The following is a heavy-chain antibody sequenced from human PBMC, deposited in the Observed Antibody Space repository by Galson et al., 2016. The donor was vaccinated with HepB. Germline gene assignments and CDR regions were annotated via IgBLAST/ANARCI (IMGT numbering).Heavy chain of an antibody. CDR2: INPTGTAT. Sequence: SVKVSCKASGYTFTRHYMHWVRQAPGQGLEWMGLINPTGTATTYAQKLQGRVTMTRDTSTSTDYMELSSLRSEDTAVYYCARHNYYQYYMDVWGKGTTVTVSS. J-gene: IGHJ6*03. CDR3: ARHNYYQYYMDV. V-gene: IGHV1-46*01. CDR1: GYTFTRHY.